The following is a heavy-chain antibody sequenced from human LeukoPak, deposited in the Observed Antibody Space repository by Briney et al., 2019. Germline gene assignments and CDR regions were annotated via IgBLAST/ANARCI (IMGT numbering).Heavy chain of an antibody. CDR3: ARTPTTVVNLDY. CDR1: GYTFTGYY. Sequence: GASVNVSCKASGYTFTGYYMHWVRQAPGQGLEWMGWINPNSGGTNYAQKFQGRATMTRDTSISTAYMELSRLRSDDTAVYYCARTPTTVVNLDYWGQGTLVTVSS. D-gene: IGHD4-23*01. CDR2: INPNSGGT. V-gene: IGHV1-2*02. J-gene: IGHJ4*02.